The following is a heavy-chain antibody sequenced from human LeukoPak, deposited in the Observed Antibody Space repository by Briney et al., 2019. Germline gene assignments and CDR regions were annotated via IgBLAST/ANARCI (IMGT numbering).Heavy chain of an antibody. V-gene: IGHV1-2*02. CDR3: ARARRGYSYGYPLYFDY. CDR2: INPNSGGT. CDR1: GYTFIGYY. D-gene: IGHD5-18*01. Sequence: GASVKVSCKASGYTFIGYYMHWVRQAPGQGLEWMGWINPNSGGTNYAQKFQGRVTMTRDTSISTAYMELSRLRSDDTAVYYCARARRGYSYGYPLYFDYWGQGTLVTVSS. J-gene: IGHJ4*02.